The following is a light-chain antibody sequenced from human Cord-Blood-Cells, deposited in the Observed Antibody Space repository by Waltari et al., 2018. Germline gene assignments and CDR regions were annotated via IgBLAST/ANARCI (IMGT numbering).Light chain of an antibody. CDR1: SSNIGRNY. Sequence: QSVLTQPPSASGTPGQRVTISCSGSSSNIGRNYVYWYQQLPGTAPKLLIYRNTRRTSGGPDRFSGSKSGTSASLAIGGLRSEDEADYYCAAWDDSLSGWVFGGGTKLTVL. CDR3: AAWDDSLSGWV. CDR2: RNT. V-gene: IGLV1-47*01. J-gene: IGLJ3*02.